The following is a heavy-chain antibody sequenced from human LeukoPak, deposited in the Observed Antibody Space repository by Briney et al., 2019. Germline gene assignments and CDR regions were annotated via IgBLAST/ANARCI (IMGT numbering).Heavy chain of an antibody. D-gene: IGHD1-26*01. Sequence: GGSLRLSCAASGFTFSSYGMHWVRQAPGKGLEWVAAIWYDGSNKYYADSVKGRFTISRDNSKNTLYLQMNSLRAEDTAVYYCAKSSGSYHVDAFDIWGQGTMVTVSS. J-gene: IGHJ3*02. V-gene: IGHV3-33*06. CDR1: GFTFSSYG. CDR3: AKSSGSYHVDAFDI. CDR2: IWYDGSNK.